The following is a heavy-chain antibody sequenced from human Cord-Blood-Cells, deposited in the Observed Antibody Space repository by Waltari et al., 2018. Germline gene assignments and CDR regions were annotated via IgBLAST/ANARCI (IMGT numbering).Heavy chain of an antibody. V-gene: IGHV4-39*01. CDR1: GGSISSSSYY. J-gene: IGHJ2*01. D-gene: IGHD6-13*01. Sequence: QLQLQESGPGLVKPSETLSLTCTVSGGSISSSSYYWGWIRQPPGKGLEWIGSIYYSGGTYYNPSRKSRVTISVDTSKNQFSLKLSSVTAADTAVYYCARHTSNSSWYWYFDLWGRGTLVTVSS. CDR3: ARHTSNSSWYWYFDL. CDR2: IYYSGGT.